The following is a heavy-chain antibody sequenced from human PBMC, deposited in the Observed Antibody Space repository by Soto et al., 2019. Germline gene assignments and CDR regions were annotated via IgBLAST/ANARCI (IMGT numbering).Heavy chain of an antibody. CDR1: GYTFGSYP. J-gene: IGHJ4*02. D-gene: IGHD2-15*01. V-gene: IGHV1-3*01. CDR2: INAGNGNT. CDR3: AGNHCSGGSCYSYYFDY. Sequence: ASVKVSCKASGYTFGSYPMHWVRQAPGQRLEWMGWINAGNGNTKYSQKFQGRVTITRDTSASTAYMELSSLRSEDTAVYYCAGNHCSGGSCYSYYFDYWGQGTLVTVSS.